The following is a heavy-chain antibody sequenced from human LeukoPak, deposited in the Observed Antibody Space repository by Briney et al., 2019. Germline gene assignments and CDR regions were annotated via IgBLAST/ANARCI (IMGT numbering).Heavy chain of an antibody. CDR2: IYTSGST. CDR3: ASWFGCSSTSCYPSYYYLDV. V-gene: IGHV4-4*07. D-gene: IGHD2-2*01. J-gene: IGHJ6*03. CDR1: GGSISSYY. Sequence: SETLSLTCTVSGGSISSYYWSWIRQPAGKGLEWIGRIYTSGSTNYNPSLKSRVTMSVDTSKNQFSLKLSSVTAADTAVYYCASWFGCSSTSCYPSYYYLDVWGKGTTVTVSS.